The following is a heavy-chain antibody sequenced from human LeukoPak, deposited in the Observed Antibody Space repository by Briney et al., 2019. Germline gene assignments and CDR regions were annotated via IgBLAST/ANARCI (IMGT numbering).Heavy chain of an antibody. CDR2: INPSDGST. J-gene: IGHJ1*01. V-gene: IGHV1-46*01. CDR3: ARHGDGAENFQH. Sequence: ASVKVSCKASGYTFTYYYIHWVRQAPGQGLEWMGIINPSDGSTNYAQKFQGRVTMTRDTSTCTLYMELSSLRSDDTSVYYCARHGDGAENFQHWGQGTLVTVS. CDR1: GYTFTYYY. D-gene: IGHD4-17*01.